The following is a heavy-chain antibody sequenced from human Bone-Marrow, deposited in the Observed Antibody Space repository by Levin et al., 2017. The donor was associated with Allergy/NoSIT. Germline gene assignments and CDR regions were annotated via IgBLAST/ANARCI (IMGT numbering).Heavy chain of an antibody. J-gene: IGHJ4*02. CDR3: ATTYYDFWSGYRLDY. CDR1: GGSFSGYY. V-gene: IGHV4-34*01. CDR2: INHSGST. D-gene: IGHD3-3*01. Sequence: SETLSLTCAVYGGSFSGYYWSWIRQPPGKGLEWIGEINHSGSTNYNPSLKSRVTISVDTSKNQFSLKLSSVTAADTAVYYCATTYYDFWSGYRLDYWGQGTLVTVSS.